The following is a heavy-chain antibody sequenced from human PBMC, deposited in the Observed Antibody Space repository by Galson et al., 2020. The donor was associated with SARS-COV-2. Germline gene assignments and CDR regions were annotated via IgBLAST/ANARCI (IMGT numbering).Heavy chain of an antibody. CDR2: ITSDGTNT. D-gene: IGHD1-1*01. Sequence: GESLKISCSASEFTFNNFALHWVRQAPGKGLEYVSSITSDGTNTYYADSVKGRFTVSRDISKKTVYLQMGSLRVEDTAVYYCVKGGQLRLDWFDPWGQGTLVTVSS. J-gene: IGHJ5*02. CDR1: EFTFNNFA. V-gene: IGHV3-64D*06. CDR3: VKGGQLRLDWFDP.